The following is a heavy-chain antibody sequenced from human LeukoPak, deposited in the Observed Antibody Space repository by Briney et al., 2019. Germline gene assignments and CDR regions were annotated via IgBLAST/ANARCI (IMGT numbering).Heavy chain of an antibody. J-gene: IGHJ4*02. Sequence: GGSLRLSCAASGFTFSSYGMHWVHQAPGKGLEWVAFIRYDGSNKYYADSVKGRLTISRDNSKNTLYLQMNSLRAEDTAVYYCAKDRGRYCSGGSCYLFDYWGQGTLVTVSS. D-gene: IGHD2-15*01. V-gene: IGHV3-30*02. CDR2: IRYDGSNK. CDR1: GFTFSSYG. CDR3: AKDRGRYCSGGSCYLFDY.